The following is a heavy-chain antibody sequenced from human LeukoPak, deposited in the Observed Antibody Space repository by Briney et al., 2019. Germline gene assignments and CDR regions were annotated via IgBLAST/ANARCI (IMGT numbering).Heavy chain of an antibody. Sequence: ASVKVSCKASGYTFTGYYMHWVRQAPGQGLEWMGWINPNSGGTNYAQKFQGRVTMTRDTSISTAYMELSSLRSEDTAVYYCARLNVWGSYRQITYYYYYMDVRGKGTTVTISS. CDR2: INPNSGGT. V-gene: IGHV1-2*02. CDR3: ARLNVWGSYRQITYYYYYMDV. J-gene: IGHJ6*03. D-gene: IGHD3-16*02. CDR1: GYTFTGYY.